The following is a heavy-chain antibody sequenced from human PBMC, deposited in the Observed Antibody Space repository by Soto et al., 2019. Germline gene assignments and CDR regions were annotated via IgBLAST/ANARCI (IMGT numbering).Heavy chain of an antibody. CDR1: GFTFSNAW. D-gene: IGHD1-7*01. J-gene: IGHJ6*02. CDR3: TYWNYGYYGMDV. V-gene: IGHV3-15*07. Sequence: GGSLRLSCAASGFTFSNAWMNWVRQAPGKGLEWVGRIKSKTDGGTTDYAAPGKGRFTISRDDSKNTLYLQMNSLKTEDTAVYYCTYWNYGYYGMDVWGQGTTVTVSS. CDR2: IKSKTDGGTT.